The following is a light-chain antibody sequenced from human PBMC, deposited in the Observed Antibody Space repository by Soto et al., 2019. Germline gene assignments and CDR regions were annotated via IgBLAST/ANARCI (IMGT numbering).Light chain of an antibody. CDR2: GAS. CDR3: QQNFSPLLT. J-gene: IGKJ4*01. V-gene: IGKV1-39*01. Sequence: DIQMTQSPSSLSASVGDRVTITCRASQTIYDYVTWFQQRPGKAPKVLIYGASTLQSGVPSRFSGSGSGTEFTLTISNFQPEDFATYYCQQNFSPLLTVGGGTKVDIK. CDR1: QTIYDY.